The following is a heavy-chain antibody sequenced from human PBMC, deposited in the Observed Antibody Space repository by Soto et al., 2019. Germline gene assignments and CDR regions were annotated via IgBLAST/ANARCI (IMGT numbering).Heavy chain of an antibody. CDR1: GFTFSSYG. Sequence: PGGSLRLSCAASGFTFSSYGMHWVRQAPGKGLEWVAVISYDGSNKYYADSVKGRFTISRDNSKNTLYLQMNSLRAEDTAVYYCAKDMYSSGWDFDYWGQGTLVTVSS. D-gene: IGHD6-19*01. J-gene: IGHJ4*02. CDR2: ISYDGSNK. V-gene: IGHV3-30*18. CDR3: AKDMYSSGWDFDY.